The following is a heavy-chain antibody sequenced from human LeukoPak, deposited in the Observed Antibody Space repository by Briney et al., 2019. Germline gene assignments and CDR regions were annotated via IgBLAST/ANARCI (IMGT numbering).Heavy chain of an antibody. CDR3: ATLKGGGTYYFDY. J-gene: IGHJ4*02. CDR2: ISGSGGST. V-gene: IGHV3-23*01. CDR1: GFTFSSYA. D-gene: IGHD2-15*01. Sequence: AGGSLRLSCAASGFTFSSYAMSWVRQAPGKGLEWVSAISGSGGSTYYADSVKGRFTISRDNSKNTLYLQMNSLRAEDTAVYYCATLKGGGTYYFDYWGQGTLVTVSS.